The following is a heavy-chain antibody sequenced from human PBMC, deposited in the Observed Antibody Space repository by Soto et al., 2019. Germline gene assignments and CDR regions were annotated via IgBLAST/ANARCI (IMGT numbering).Heavy chain of an antibody. CDR1: GYTFTSYY. J-gene: IGHJ4*02. Sequence: ASVKVSCKASGYTFTSYYMHWVRQAPGQGLEWMGIINPSGCSTSYAQKFQGRVTMTRDTSTSTVYMELSSLRSEDTAVYYCARDPSFITIFGGARGNYEFDYWGQGTLVTVSS. D-gene: IGHD3-3*01. V-gene: IGHV1-46*01. CDR2: INPSGCST. CDR3: ARDPSFITIFGGARGNYEFDY.